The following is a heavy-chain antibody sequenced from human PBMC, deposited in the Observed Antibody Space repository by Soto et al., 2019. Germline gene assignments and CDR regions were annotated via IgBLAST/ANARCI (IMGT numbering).Heavy chain of an antibody. CDR2: IYSGGST. J-gene: IGHJ6*02. CDR1: GFTVSSNY. Sequence: WGSLRLSCASSGFTVSSNYMSWVRPAPGKGLEWVSVIYSGGSTYYADSVKGRFTISRDNSKNTLYLQMNSLRAEDTAVYYCARDRGIVGASDYYGMDVWGQGTKVTVSS. V-gene: IGHV3-53*01. D-gene: IGHD1-26*01. CDR3: ARDRGIVGASDYYGMDV.